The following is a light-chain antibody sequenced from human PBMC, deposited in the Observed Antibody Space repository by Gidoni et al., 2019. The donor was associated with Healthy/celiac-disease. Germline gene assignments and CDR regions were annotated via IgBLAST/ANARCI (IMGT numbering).Light chain of an antibody. CDR2: GDT. Sequence: QSVLTQPPSVSGAPGQRVTISCTGRNSNFGAGYDVHWYQQLPGTAPKLLIYGDTNRPSGVPDRFSGSKSGTSASLAITGLQAEDEADYYCQSYDSTLSSYVFGTGTKVTVL. V-gene: IGLV1-40*01. J-gene: IGLJ1*01. CDR3: QSYDSTLSSYV. CDR1: NSNFGAGYD.